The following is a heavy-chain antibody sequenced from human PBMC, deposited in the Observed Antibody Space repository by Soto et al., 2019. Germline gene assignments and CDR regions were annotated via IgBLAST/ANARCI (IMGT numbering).Heavy chain of an antibody. CDR2: INPSGGST. V-gene: IGHV1-46*01. CDR3: ARDSRAVAGTGNWFDP. CDR1: GYTFTSYY. Sequence: ASVKVSCKASGYTFTSYYMHWVRQAPGQGLEWMGIINPSGGSTSYAQKFQGRVTMTRDTSTSTVYMELSSLRSEDTAVYYCARDSRAVAGTGNWFDPWGQGTLVTVSS. D-gene: IGHD6-19*01. J-gene: IGHJ5*02.